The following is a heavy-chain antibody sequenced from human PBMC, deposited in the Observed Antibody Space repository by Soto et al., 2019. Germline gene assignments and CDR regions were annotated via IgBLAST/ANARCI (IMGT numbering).Heavy chain of an antibody. CDR2: INPSGGST. Sequence: ASVKVSCKASGYTFTSYYMHWVRQAPGQGLEWMGIINPSGGSTSYAQKFQGRVTMTRDTSTSTVYMELSSLRSEDTAVYHCARYRSSTSRPSWFDPWGQGTLVTVSS. V-gene: IGHV1-46*01. J-gene: IGHJ5*02. D-gene: IGHD2-2*01. CDR3: ARYRSSTSRPSWFDP. CDR1: GYTFTSYY.